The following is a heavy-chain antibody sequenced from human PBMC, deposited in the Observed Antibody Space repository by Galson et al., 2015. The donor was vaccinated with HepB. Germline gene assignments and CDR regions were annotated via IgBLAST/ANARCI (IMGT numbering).Heavy chain of an antibody. V-gene: IGHV3-49*04. CDR3: TRELERWFGELYDY. Sequence: SLRLSCAASGFTFGDYAMSWVRQAPGKGLEWVGFIRSKAYGGTTEYAASVKGRFTISRDDSKSIAYLQMNSLKTEDTAVYYCTRELERWFGELYDYWGQGTLVTVSS. J-gene: IGHJ4*02. D-gene: IGHD3-10*01. CDR2: IRSKAYGGTT. CDR1: GFTFGDYA.